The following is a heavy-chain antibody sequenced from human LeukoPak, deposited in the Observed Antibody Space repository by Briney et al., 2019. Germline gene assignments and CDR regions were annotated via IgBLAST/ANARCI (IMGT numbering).Heavy chain of an antibody. CDR3: ARDRTSGAYEAPYGMDV. V-gene: IGHV4-30-4*01. CDR2: IYQSGNT. D-gene: IGHD4-17*01. Sequence: PSETLSLTCTVSGASISSGDYYWSWIRQSPGKGLEWIGHIYQSGNTHYRPSLKSRLTISLDMSKNQFSLRLTSLTAADTAVYYCARDRTSGAYEAPYGMDVWGQGTTVTVSS. J-gene: IGHJ6*02. CDR1: GASISSGDYY.